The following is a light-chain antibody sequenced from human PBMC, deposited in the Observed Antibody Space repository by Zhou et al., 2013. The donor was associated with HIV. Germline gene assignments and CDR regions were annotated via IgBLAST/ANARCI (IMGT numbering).Light chain of an antibody. J-gene: IGKJ2*01. CDR2: GAS. CDR1: QSVSFSC. Sequence: EIVLTQSPGTLSLSPGERATLSCRASQSVSFSCLAWYQQKPGQTPRLLIYGASSRATGIPDRFSGSGSGTDFTLTISRLEPEDFAVYFCQQYGSSPFTFGQGTKLEIK. CDR3: QQYGSSPFT. V-gene: IGKV3-20*01.